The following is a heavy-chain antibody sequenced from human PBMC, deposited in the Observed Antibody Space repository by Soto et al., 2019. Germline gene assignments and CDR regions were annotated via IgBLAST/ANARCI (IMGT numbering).Heavy chain of an antibody. CDR3: ARAPQYGSAGYYYNF. Sequence: QVHLVQSGAEVKKPGVSVKVSCKASGYTFSNYYMHWVRQVPGHGREWMGIINPSGGGTTYAQRFRGRLTVTRYTSTSTVYMELSRLRSDDTAIYFCARAPQYGSAGYYYNFWGQGTLVTVSS. D-gene: IGHD3-10*01. J-gene: IGHJ4*02. CDR2: INPSGGGT. V-gene: IGHV1-46*01. CDR1: GYTFSNYY.